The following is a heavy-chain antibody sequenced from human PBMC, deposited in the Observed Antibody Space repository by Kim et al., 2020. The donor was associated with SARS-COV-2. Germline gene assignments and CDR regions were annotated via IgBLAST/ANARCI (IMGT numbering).Heavy chain of an antibody. CDR2: INAGNGNT. D-gene: IGHD3-10*01. J-gene: IGHJ5*02. CDR1: GYTFTSYA. Sequence: ASVKVSCKASGYTFTSYAMHWVRQAPGQRLEWMGWINAGNGNTKYSQKFQGRVTITRDTSASTAYMELSSLRSEDTAVYYCARDRQRSITMVRGPKPNWFDPWGQGTLVTVSS. CDR3: ARDRQRSITMVRGPKPNWFDP. V-gene: IGHV1-3*01.